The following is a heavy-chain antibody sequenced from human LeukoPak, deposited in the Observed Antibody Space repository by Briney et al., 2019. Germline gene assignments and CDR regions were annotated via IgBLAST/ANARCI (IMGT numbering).Heavy chain of an antibody. CDR1: GGSISSSSYY. Sequence: SETLSLTCTVSGGSISSSSYYWGWIRQPPGKGLEWIGSIYYSGSTYYNPSLKSRVTISVDTSKNQFSLKLSPVTAADTAVYYCARGETRDGYNRAFDIWGQGTMVTVSS. CDR3: ARGETRDGYNRAFDI. J-gene: IGHJ3*02. CDR2: IYYSGST. V-gene: IGHV4-39*01. D-gene: IGHD5-24*01.